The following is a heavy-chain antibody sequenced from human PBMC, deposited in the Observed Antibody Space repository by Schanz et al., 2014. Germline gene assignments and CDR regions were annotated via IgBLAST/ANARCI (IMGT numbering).Heavy chain of an antibody. CDR1: GFTFSIYA. J-gene: IGHJ6*03. CDR3: ARPSDSSWYMDV. D-gene: IGHD2-21*02. Sequence: GQLVESGGGVVQPGRSLRLSCAASGFTFSIYAMSWVRQTPGKGLEWVSVISGSGVTIYYADSVKGRFTISRDNSKNTLYLQMNSLRAEDTAVYYCARPSDSSWYMDVWGKGTTVTVAS. CDR2: ISGSGVTI. V-gene: IGHV3-23*04.